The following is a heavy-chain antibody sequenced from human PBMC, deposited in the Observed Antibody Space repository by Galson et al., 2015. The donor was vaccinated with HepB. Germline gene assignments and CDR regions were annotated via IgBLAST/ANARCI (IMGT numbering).Heavy chain of an antibody. CDR2: ISANNGNT. Sequence: SVKVSCKASGYTFTSYGISWVRQAPGQGLEWMGWISANNGNTNYAQKLQGRVTMTTDTSTSTAYMELRSLRSDDTAVYYCARDPPLVYDSSLDAFDIWGQGTMVTVSS. V-gene: IGHV1-18*04. CDR1: GYTFTSYG. CDR3: ARDPPLVYDSSLDAFDI. D-gene: IGHD3-22*01. J-gene: IGHJ3*02.